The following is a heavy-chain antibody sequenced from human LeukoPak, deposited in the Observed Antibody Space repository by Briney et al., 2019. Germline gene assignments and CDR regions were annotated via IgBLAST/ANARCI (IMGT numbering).Heavy chain of an antibody. Sequence: GGSLRLSCAASGFTFSSYGMHWVRQAPGKGLEWVAFIRYDGSNKYYADSVKGRFTISRDNSKNTLYLQMNSLRAEDTAVYYCAKGPHSSNWSWFDPWGQGTLVTVSS. CDR3: AKGPHSSNWSWFDP. J-gene: IGHJ5*02. CDR2: IRYDGSNK. CDR1: GFTFSSYG. D-gene: IGHD6-13*01. V-gene: IGHV3-30*02.